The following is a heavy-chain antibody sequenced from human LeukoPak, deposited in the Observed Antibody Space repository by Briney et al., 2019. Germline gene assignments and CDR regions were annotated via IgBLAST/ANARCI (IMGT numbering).Heavy chain of an antibody. CDR3: ARDVWGCSGGSCFDYYYYGMDV. D-gene: IGHD2-15*01. J-gene: IGHJ6*02. Sequence: ASVKVSCKASGYTFTGYYMHWVRQAPGQGLEWMGWINPNSGGTNYAQKFQGRVTMTRDTSISTAYMELSRLRSDDAAVYYCARDVWGCSGGSCFDYYYYGMDVWGQGTTVTVSS. CDR2: INPNSGGT. V-gene: IGHV1-2*02. CDR1: GYTFTGYY.